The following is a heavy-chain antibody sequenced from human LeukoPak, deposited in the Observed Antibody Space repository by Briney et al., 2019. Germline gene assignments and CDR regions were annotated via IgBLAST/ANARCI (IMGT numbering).Heavy chain of an antibody. CDR3: ARDRITGASDY. V-gene: IGHV3-66*02. D-gene: IGHD1-20*01. Sequence: QPGGSLSLSCAASGLTVSSNYMSWVRQAPGKGLEWVSVIYSGGSTYYADSVKGRFTIPRDNSKNTLYLQMNSLRAEDTAVYYCARDRITGASDYWGQGTLVTVSS. CDR1: GLTVSSNY. J-gene: IGHJ4*02. CDR2: IYSGGST.